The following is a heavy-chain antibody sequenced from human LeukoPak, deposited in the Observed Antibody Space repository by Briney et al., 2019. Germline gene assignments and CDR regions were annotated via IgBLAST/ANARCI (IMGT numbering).Heavy chain of an antibody. D-gene: IGHD6-6*01. CDR3: ARDWEYSSSSVY. CDR1: GFTFSTYW. J-gene: IGHJ4*02. Sequence: GASLRLSCAASGFTFSTYWMSWVRQAPGKGLEWVANIKQDGSEKYYVDSVKGRFTISRDNAKNSLYLQMNSLRAEDTAVYYCARDWEYSSSSVYWGQGTLVTVSS. CDR2: IKQDGSEK. V-gene: IGHV3-7*04.